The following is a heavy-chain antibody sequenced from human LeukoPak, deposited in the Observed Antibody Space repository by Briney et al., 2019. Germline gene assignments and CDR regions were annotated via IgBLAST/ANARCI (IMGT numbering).Heavy chain of an antibody. D-gene: IGHD6-6*01. V-gene: IGHV3-21*01. CDR3: TRDRLFDC. CDR1: GFSLRTLT. J-gene: IGHJ4*02. Sequence: GGSLRLSCAASGFSLRTLTLHWVRQAPGKGLEWVSSIGSTTTDMSYTGSVKGRFSISRDNAKNSLSLQMNSLRVEDTAVYYCTRDRLFDCWGQGTLITVSS. CDR2: IGSTTTDM.